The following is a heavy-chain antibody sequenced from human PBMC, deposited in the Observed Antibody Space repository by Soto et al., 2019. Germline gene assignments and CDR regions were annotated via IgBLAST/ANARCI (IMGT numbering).Heavy chain of an antibody. CDR1: GYSFTSYW. V-gene: IGHV5-51*01. CDR2: IYPGDSDT. J-gene: IGHJ6*03. Sequence: PGESLKISCKGSGYSFTSYWIGWVRQMPGKGLEWMGIIYPGDSDTRYSPSFQGQVTISADKSISTAYLQWSSLKASDTAMYYCARPSLPYSNYVPYYYYYMDVWGKGIMVTVSS. CDR3: ARPSLPYSNYVPYYYYYMDV. D-gene: IGHD4-4*01.